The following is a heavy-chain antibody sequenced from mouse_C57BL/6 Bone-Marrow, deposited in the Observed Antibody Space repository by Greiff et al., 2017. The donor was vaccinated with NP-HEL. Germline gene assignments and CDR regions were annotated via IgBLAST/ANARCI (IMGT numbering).Heavy chain of an antibody. V-gene: IGHV14-4*01. CDR3: TPYYGNWYFDV. CDR1: GFTFTDYY. J-gene: IGHJ1*03. D-gene: IGHD2-10*01. Sequence: VQLQQSGAELVRPGASVKLSCTASGFTFTDYYMHWVKQRPEQGLEWIGWIDPENGDTEYASKFQGKATITADTSSNTAYLQLSSLTSEDTAVYYCTPYYGNWYFDVWGTGTTVTVSS. CDR2: IDPENGDT.